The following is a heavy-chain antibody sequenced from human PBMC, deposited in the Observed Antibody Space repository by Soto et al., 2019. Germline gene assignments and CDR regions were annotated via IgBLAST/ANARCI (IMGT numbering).Heavy chain of an antibody. J-gene: IGHJ6*02. CDR3: AKGSSASPYYYYYGMDV. CDR1: GFTFSSYV. Sequence: QVQLVESGGGVVQPGRSLRLSCAASGFTFSSYVMHWVRQAPGKGLEWVAVISYDGSNKYYADSVKGRFTISRDNSKNTLYLQMNSLRAEDTAVYYCAKGSSASPYYYYYGMDVWGQGTTVIVS. V-gene: IGHV3-30*18. D-gene: IGHD2-2*01. CDR2: ISYDGSNK.